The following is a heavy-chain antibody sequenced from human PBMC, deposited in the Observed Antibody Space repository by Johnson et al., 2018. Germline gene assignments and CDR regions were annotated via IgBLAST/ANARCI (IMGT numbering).Heavy chain of an antibody. D-gene: IGHD4-17*01. CDR3: ARLYGDPKGDAFDI. V-gene: IGHV5-51*03. J-gene: IGHJ3*02. CDR1: GYSFTNYW. Sequence: KQPGESLKISCRGSGYSFTNYWIGWVRQMPGKGLEWMAIIYPGDSETRYSPSFQGQVTISADKSIITAYLQWSSLKASDPAIHYCARLYGDPKGDAFDIWGQGTMVTVSS. CDR2: IYPGDSET.